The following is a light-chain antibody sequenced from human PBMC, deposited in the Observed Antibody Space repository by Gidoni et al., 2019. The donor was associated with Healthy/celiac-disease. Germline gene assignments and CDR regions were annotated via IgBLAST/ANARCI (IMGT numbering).Light chain of an antibody. CDR1: QSISSY. CDR3: QQRYSTPRT. CDR2: AAS. J-gene: IGKJ1*01. V-gene: IGKV1-39*01. Sequence: DIQMTQSPSSLSASVGDRVTITCRASQSISSYLNWYQQKPGKAPKLLIYAASSLQSGVPSRFSGSGSGTDVTLTISSRQPEDFATYYCQQRYSTPRTFGQGTKVEIK.